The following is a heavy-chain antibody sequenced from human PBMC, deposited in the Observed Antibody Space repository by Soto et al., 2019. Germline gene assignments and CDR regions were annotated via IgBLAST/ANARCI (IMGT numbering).Heavy chain of an antibody. D-gene: IGHD5-12*01. CDR3: AADSGAYDSFPDY. J-gene: IGHJ4*02. CDR2: INNGDKT. V-gene: IGHV3-53*01. CDR1: GFIFSSNY. Sequence: GGSLRLSCAASGFIFSSNYMYWVRQAPGKGLEWVSVINNGDKTDYTDSVKGRFTISRDNSKNTLYLRMTGLRAEDTAVYYCAADSGAYDSFPDYWGQGTLVTVSS.